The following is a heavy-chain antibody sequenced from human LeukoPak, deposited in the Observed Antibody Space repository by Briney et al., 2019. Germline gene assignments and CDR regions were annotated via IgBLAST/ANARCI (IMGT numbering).Heavy chain of an antibody. Sequence: GGSLRLSCAASGFTFSSYSMNWVRQAPGKGLEWVSYISSSSSTIYYADSVKGRFTISRDNAKNSLYLQMNSLRAEDTAVYYCARVEMATILHYWGQGTLVTVSS. D-gene: IGHD5-12*01. CDR1: GFTFSSYS. V-gene: IGHV3-48*01. J-gene: IGHJ4*02. CDR2: ISSSSSTI. CDR3: ARVEMATILHY.